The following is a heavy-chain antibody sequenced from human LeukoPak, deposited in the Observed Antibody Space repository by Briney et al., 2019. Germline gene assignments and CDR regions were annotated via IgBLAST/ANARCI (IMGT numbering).Heavy chain of an antibody. CDR1: GFTFRIYA. Sequence: PGGSLRLSCSASGFTFRIYAMSWVRQAPGRGLEWVSAISGSGSSTYYADSVKGRFTISRDDSENTVYLQMNSLRAEDTAVYYCAGGARFNPYLGDYWGQGTLVTVSS. CDR2: ISGSGSST. D-gene: IGHD3-10*01. V-gene: IGHV3-23*01. J-gene: IGHJ4*02. CDR3: AGGARFNPYLGDY.